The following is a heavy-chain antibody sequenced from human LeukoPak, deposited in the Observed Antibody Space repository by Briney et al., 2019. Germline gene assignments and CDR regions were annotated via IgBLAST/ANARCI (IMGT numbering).Heavy chain of an antibody. CDR3: APHPGSGYDQWETTDFDY. CDR2: IIPIFGTA. V-gene: IGHV1-69*06. D-gene: IGHD5-12*01. CDR1: GGTFSSYA. J-gene: IGHJ4*02. Sequence: EASVKVSCKASGGTFSSYAISWVRQDPGQGLEWMGGIIPIFGTANYAQKFQGRVTITADKSTSTAYMELSSLRSEDTAVYYCAPHPGSGYDQWETTDFDYWGQGTLVTVSS.